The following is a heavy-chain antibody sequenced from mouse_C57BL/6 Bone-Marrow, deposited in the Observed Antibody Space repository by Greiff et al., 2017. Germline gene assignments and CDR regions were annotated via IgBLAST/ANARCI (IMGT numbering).Heavy chain of an antibody. J-gene: IGHJ3*01. CDR2: ISNGGGST. CDR3: ARHADGNDYGFAY. CDR1: GFTFSDYY. D-gene: IGHD2-4*01. V-gene: IGHV5-12*01. Sequence: EVKLMESGGGLVQPGGSLKLSCAASGFTFSDYYMYWVRQTPEKRLEWVAYISNGGGSTYYPDTVKGRFTISRDNAKNTLYLQMRRLKSEDTAMYYCARHADGNDYGFAYWGQGTLVTVSA.